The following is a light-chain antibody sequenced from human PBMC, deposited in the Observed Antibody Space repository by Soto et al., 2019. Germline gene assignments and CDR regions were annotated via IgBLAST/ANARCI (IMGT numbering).Light chain of an antibody. CDR1: ESISGN. J-gene: IGKJ4*01. Sequence: EVVLTQSPGSLSLSPGETVTLSCRASESISGNLAWYQQKPGQAPRLLIYGASTRATGIPARFSGSGSGTEFTLTISSLQSEDFAVYYCQQYNNWPPLTFGGGTKVEIK. V-gene: IGKV3-15*01. CDR2: GAS. CDR3: QQYNNWPPLT.